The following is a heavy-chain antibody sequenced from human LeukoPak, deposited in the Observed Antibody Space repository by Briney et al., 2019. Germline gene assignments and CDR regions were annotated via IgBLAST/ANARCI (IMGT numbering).Heavy chain of an antibody. CDR1: GYTFTSYG. V-gene: IGHV1-69*13. J-gene: IGHJ4*02. CDR2: IIPIFGTA. CDR3: ANLVAATSY. D-gene: IGHD2-15*01. Sequence: GASVKVSCKASGYTFTSYGISWVRQAPGQGLEWMGGIIPIFGTANYAQKFQGRVTITADESTSTAYMELSSLRSEDTAVYYCANLVAATSYWGQGTLVTVSS.